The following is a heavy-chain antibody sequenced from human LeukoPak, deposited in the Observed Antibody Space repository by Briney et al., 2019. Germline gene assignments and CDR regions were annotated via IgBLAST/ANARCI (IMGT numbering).Heavy chain of an antibody. CDR3: AREVQGDYTVYFDY. Sequence: ASVKVSCKASGYTFTSYAISWVRQAPGQGLEWMGGIIPIFGTANYAQKFQGRVTITADKSTSTAYMELSSLRSEDTAVYYCAREVQGDYTVYFDYWGQGTLVTVSS. CDR2: IIPIFGTA. CDR1: GYTFTSYA. V-gene: IGHV1-69*06. D-gene: IGHD4-17*01. J-gene: IGHJ4*02.